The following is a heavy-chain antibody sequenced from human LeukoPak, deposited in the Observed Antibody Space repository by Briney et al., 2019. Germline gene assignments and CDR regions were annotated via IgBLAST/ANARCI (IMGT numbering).Heavy chain of an antibody. Sequence: SETLSLTCTVSGGSISSYYWSWIRQPAGKGLEWIGRIYTSGSTNYNPSLKSRVTMSVDTSKNQFSLKLSSVTAADTAVYYCARDQTYGSGSYLDSKSPYGMDVWGQGTTVTVSS. D-gene: IGHD3-10*01. CDR1: GGSISSYY. V-gene: IGHV4-4*07. CDR2: IYTSGST. CDR3: ARDQTYGSGSYLDSKSPYGMDV. J-gene: IGHJ6*02.